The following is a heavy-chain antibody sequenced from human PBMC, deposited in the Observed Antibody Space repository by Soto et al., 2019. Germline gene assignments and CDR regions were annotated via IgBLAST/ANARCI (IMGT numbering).Heavy chain of an antibody. CDR1: GFTFSSYE. Sequence: EVQLVESGGGLVQPGGYLRLYCAASGFTFSSYEMTWVRQAPGKGLEWVSYISSSGSTIYYADSVKGRFTISRDNAKNSLYLQMNSLRAEDTAVYYCARQAWPTNAFDIWGQGTMVTVSS. D-gene: IGHD5-12*01. CDR2: ISSSGSTI. CDR3: ARQAWPTNAFDI. V-gene: IGHV3-48*03. J-gene: IGHJ3*02.